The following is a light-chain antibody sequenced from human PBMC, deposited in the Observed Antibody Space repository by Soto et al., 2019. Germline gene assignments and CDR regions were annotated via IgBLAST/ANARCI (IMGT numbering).Light chain of an antibody. CDR2: DAV. Sequence: VLTQSPGSLSFSPGERATVSCRASQTVTSSYLAWYQQRPGQAPQLLIYDAVKRATGIPDRFSGSESGRDYTLTISRLEPEDSAVYYCQQYGDSITFGGGNKVEIK. CDR1: QTVTSSY. V-gene: IGKV3-20*01. J-gene: IGKJ4*01. CDR3: QQYGDSIT.